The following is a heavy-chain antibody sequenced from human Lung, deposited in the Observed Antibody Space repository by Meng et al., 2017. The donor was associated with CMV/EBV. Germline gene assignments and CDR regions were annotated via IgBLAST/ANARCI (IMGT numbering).Heavy chain of an antibody. V-gene: IGHV1-2*02. Sequence: ASXXVSXKASGYNXTGYYMHWVRQAPGQGLEWMGWINPNSGDTKYAQKFQGRVTMTGDTSITTAYMELSRLRSDDMAVYYCARVKRYCTGGSGSSAGYYGMDVXGQGXTVTVSS. CDR1: GYNXTGYY. CDR2: INPNSGDT. J-gene: IGHJ6*02. D-gene: IGHD2-15*01. CDR3: ARVKRYCTGGSGSSAGYYGMDV.